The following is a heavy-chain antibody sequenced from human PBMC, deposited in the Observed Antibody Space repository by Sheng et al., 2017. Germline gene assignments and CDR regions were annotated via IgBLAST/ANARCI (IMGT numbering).Heavy chain of an antibody. CDR1: GFTFSSYA. CDR3: AKDSFGVYYYDSSGYLDY. D-gene: IGHD3-22*01. Sequence: EVQLVESGGGLVQPGGSLRLSCAASGFTFSSYAMSWVRQAPGKGLEWVSAISGSGGSTYYADSVKGRFTISRDNSKNTLYLQMNSLRAEDTAVYYCAKDSFGVYYYDSSGYLDYWGQGTLVTVSS. J-gene: IGHJ4*02. V-gene: IGHV3-23*04. CDR2: ISGSGGST.